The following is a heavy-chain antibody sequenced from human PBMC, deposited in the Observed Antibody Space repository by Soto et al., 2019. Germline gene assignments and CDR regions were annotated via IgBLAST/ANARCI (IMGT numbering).Heavy chain of an antibody. CDR1: GYTFTGYY. Sequence: ASVKVSCKASGYTFTGYYMHWVRQAPGQGLEWMGWINPNSGGTNYAQKFQGRVTMTRDTSISTAYMELSRLRSDDPAVYYCARGRGGSYYWFDPWGQGTLVTVSS. V-gene: IGHV1-2*02. J-gene: IGHJ5*02. CDR3: ARGRGGSYYWFDP. D-gene: IGHD1-26*01. CDR2: INPNSGGT.